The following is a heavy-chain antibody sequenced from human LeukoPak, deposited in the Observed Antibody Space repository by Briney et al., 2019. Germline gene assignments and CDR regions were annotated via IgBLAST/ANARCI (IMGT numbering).Heavy chain of an antibody. CDR1: GGTFSSYA. CDR2: IIPIFGAA. V-gene: IGHV1-69*13. CDR3: ARMCCGGDCLLDV. J-gene: IGHJ6*04. D-gene: IGHD2-21*02. Sequence: GASVKVSCKASGGTFSSYAISWVRQAPGQGLEWMGGIIPIFGAANYAQKFQGRVTITADESTNTAYMELSSLRSEDTAVYYCARMCCGGDCLLDVWGKGTTVIISS.